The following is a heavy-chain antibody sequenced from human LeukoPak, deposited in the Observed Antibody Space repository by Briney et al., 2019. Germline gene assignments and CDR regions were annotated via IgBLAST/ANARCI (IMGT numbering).Heavy chain of an antibody. CDR3: ATMNCSGGSCYSGTLPYFDY. V-gene: IGHV1-24*01. J-gene: IGHJ4*02. CDR1: GYTLTELS. CDR2: FDPEDGET. Sequence: ASVKVSCKVSGYTLTELSMHWVRQAPGKGLEWMGGFDPEDGETIYAQKFQGRVTMTEDTSTDTAYMELSSLRSEDTAVYYYATMNCSGGSCYSGTLPYFDYWGQGTLVTVSS. D-gene: IGHD2-15*01.